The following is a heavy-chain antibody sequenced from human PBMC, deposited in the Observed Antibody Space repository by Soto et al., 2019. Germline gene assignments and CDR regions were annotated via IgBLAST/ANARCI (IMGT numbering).Heavy chain of an antibody. V-gene: IGHV1-2*02. D-gene: IGHD2-21*01. Sequence: QVQLVQSGAEVKKPGASVKVSCEAFGYPFTDYFIHWVRQAPGQGLEWIGWINPYSGGADLSQKFQGRVTMTRDTSISTAYMEVSSLRSDDTAVFYCARLMHYSHSGGSSHSGFDMWGQGTLVTVSS. J-gene: IGHJ3*02. CDR3: ARLMHYSHSGGSSHSGFDM. CDR2: INPYSGGA. CDR1: GYPFTDYF.